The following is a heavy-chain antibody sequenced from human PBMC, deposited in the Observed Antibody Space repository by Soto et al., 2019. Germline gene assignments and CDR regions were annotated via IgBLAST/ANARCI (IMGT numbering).Heavy chain of an antibody. CDR1: GGTFSSYA. V-gene: IGHV1-69*01. CDR2: IIPISDTT. Sequence: QVQLVQSGAEVKKPGSSVKVSCKASGGTFSSYAISWVRQAPGQGLEWMGGIIPISDTTNYAQKFQGRVTITADESTSPAYMELSSLRSGETAVYYCARSEGSSTSLEIYYYYYYGMDVWGQGTTVTVSS. CDR3: ARSEGSSTSLEIYYYYYYGMDV. J-gene: IGHJ6*02. D-gene: IGHD2-2*01.